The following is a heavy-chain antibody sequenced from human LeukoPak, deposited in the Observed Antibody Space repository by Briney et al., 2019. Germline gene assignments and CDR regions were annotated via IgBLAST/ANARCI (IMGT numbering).Heavy chain of an antibody. CDR1: GVSFSGYY. J-gene: IGHJ4*02. V-gene: IGHV4-34*01. D-gene: IGHD3-10*01. Sequence: SETLSLTCAVYGVSFSGYYWSWIRQPPGKGLEWIGEINHSGSTNYNPSLKSRVTISVDTSKNQFSLKLSSVTAADTAVYYCARGLMRYYYGSGRQHYFDYWGQGTLVTVSS. CDR3: ARGLMRYYYGSGRQHYFDY. CDR2: INHSGST.